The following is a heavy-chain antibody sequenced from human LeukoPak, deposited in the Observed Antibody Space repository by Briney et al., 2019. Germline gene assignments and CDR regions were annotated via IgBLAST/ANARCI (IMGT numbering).Heavy chain of an antibody. D-gene: IGHD3-16*01. CDR3: AKADATIGGAFDT. J-gene: IGHJ3*02. V-gene: IGHV3-23*01. Sequence: PGGSLRLSCAASRFIFRNYATSWVRQAPGRGLEWLSIISGTADSKYYADSVKGRFTISRDNPRSTLYLEMNILRAEDTAVYYCAKADATIGGAFDTWGQGTMVIVSS. CDR1: RFIFRNYA. CDR2: ISGTADSK.